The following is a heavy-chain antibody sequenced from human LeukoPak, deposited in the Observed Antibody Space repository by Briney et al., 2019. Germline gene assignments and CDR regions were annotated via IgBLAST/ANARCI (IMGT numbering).Heavy chain of an antibody. CDR3: ARIVPYNYGYVDY. J-gene: IGHJ4*02. Sequence: SQTLSLTCTVSGGSISSGGYYWSWIRQHPGKGLEWIAYIYYSGTTYYNPSLKSRVTISVDTSKNQFSLKLSSVTAADTAVYYCARIVPYNYGYVDYWGQGTLVTVSS. V-gene: IGHV4-31*03. CDR2: IYYSGTT. D-gene: IGHD5-18*01. CDR1: GGSISSGGYY.